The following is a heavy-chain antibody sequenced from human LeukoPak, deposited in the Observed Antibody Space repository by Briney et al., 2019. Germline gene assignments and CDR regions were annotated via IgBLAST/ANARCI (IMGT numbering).Heavy chain of an antibody. J-gene: IGHJ4*02. CDR3: VSESSLTDIDY. CDR1: GGSIRSDY. CDR2: LSPSGST. V-gene: IGHV4-59*01. Sequence: PSETLSLTCTVSGGSIRSDYWCWIRQSPGKGLEWIGYLSPSGSTGYNPSLQSRASISGDTSGNQFSLRLSSVTAADTAVYYCVSESSLTDIDYWGQGTLV.